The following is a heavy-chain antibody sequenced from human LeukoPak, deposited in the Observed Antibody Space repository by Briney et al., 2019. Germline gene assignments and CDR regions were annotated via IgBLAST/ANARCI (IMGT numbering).Heavy chain of an antibody. CDR3: ARAPSEIGGYYPEYFQH. J-gene: IGHJ1*01. CDR1: GFTFSTYW. V-gene: IGHV3-74*01. CDR2: IKSDGST. D-gene: IGHD3-3*01. Sequence: PGGSLRLSCAASGFTFSTYWMHWVRQAPGKGLVWVSRIKSDGSTNYADSVKGRFTISRDNAKNTLSLQMNSLRPEDTGVYYCARAPSEIGGYYPEYFQHWRQGTLVTVSS.